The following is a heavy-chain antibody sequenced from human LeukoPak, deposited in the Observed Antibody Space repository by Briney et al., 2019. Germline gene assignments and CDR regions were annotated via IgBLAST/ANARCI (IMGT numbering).Heavy chain of an antibody. CDR2: IYHSGST. J-gene: IGHJ2*01. CDR1: GGSISSGGYS. V-gene: IGHV4-30-2*01. Sequence: PSETLSLACAVSGGSISSGGYSWSWIRQPPGKGLEWIGYIYHSGSTYYNPSLKSRVTMSVDRSKNQFSLKLSSVTAADTAVYYCARGPRQGNSGWYFDLWGRGTLVTVSS. CDR3: ARGPRQGNSGWYFDL. D-gene: IGHD4-23*01.